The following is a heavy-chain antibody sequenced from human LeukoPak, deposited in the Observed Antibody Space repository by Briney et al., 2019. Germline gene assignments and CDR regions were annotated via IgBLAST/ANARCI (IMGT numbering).Heavy chain of an antibody. V-gene: IGHV3-7*01. CDR1: GFTFSSYW. Sequence: GGSLRLSCAASGFTFSSYWMSWVRQASGKGLEWVANIKQDGSEKYYVDSVKGRFTISRDNAKNSLYLQMNSLRAEDTAVYYCASLYGSGPNWFDPWGQGTLVTVSS. J-gene: IGHJ5*02. CDR3: ASLYGSGPNWFDP. CDR2: IKQDGSEK. D-gene: IGHD3-10*01.